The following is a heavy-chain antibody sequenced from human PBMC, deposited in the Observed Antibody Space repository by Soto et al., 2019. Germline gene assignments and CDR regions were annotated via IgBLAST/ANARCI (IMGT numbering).Heavy chain of an antibody. J-gene: IGHJ4*02. D-gene: IGHD6-13*01. CDR3: VRALGPRAGRFDN. CDR1: GGAIGGYY. Sequence: PSETLSLTCTVSGGAIGGYYWTWIRQPPGKGLEWIGYIYYTGSTNYNPSLNSRVTISEDTSKNQFSLKLSSVTAADTAVYYCVRALGPRAGRFDNWGQGTLVTVSS. V-gene: IGHV4-59*01. CDR2: IYYTGST.